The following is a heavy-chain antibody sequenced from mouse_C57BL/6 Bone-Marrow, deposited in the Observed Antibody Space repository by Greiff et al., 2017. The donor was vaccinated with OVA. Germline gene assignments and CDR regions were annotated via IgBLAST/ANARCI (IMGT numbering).Heavy chain of an antibody. CDR2: ISSGSSTI. CDR3: AKLPWFAC. J-gene: IGHJ3*01. CDR1: GFTFSDYG. D-gene: IGHD4-1*01. Sequence: DVMLVESGGGLVKPGGSLKLSCAASGFTFSDYGMHWVRQAPEKGLEWVAYISSGSSTIYYADTVKGRFTISRDNAKNTLFLQMTSLRSEDTAMYYCAKLPWFACWGQGTLVTVSA. V-gene: IGHV5-17*01.